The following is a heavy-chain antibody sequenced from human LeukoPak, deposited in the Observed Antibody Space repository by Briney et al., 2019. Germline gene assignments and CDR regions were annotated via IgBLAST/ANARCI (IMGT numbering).Heavy chain of an antibody. CDR2: IYTSGST. CDR1: GGSISSGSYY. D-gene: IGHD6-19*01. Sequence: SETLSLTCTVSGGSISSGSYYWSWIRQPAGKGLEWIGRIYTSGSTNYNPSLKSRVTISVETSKNQFSLKLSSVTAADTAVYYCARAVAGYNWFDPWGQGTLVTVSS. J-gene: IGHJ5*02. V-gene: IGHV4-61*02. CDR3: ARAVAGYNWFDP.